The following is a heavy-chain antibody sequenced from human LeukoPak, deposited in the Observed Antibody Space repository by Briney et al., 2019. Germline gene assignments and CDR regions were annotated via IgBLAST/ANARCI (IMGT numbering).Heavy chain of an antibody. V-gene: IGHV4-34*01. CDR2: INHSGST. J-gene: IGHJ4*02. CDR1: GGSFSGYY. D-gene: IGHD3-22*01. CDR3: VTYYFDSSGPQKNY. Sequence: SETLSLTCAVYGGSFSGYYCSWIRQPPGKGLEWIGEINHSGSTNYNPSLKSRVTISVDTAKKQFSLKLSSVTAADTAVYYCVTYYFDSSGPQKNYWGQGTLVTVSS.